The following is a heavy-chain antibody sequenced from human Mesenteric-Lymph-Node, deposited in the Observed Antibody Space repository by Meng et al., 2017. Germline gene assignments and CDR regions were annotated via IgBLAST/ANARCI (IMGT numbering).Heavy chain of an antibody. J-gene: IGHJ5*02. V-gene: IGHV4-61*02. CDR1: GGSISSGSYY. Sequence: SETLSLTCTVSGGSISSGSYYWSWIRQPAGKGLEWIGRIYTSGSTNYNPSLKSRVTISVDTSKNQFSLKLSSVTAADTAVYYCARADPNSSGWYWAPWGQGTLVTVSS. CDR2: IYTSGST. CDR3: ARADPNSSGWYWAP. D-gene: IGHD6-19*01.